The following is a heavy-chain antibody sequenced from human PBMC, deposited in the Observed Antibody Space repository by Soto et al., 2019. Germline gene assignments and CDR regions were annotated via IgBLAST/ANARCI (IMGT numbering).Heavy chain of an antibody. CDR1: GFTFTSSA. CDR2: IVVGSGNT. D-gene: IGHD3-22*01. Sequence: QMQLVQSGPEVKKPGTSVKVSCKASGFTFTSSAVQWVRQARGQRLEWIGWIVVGSGNTNYAQKFQERVTITRDMSTSTAYMELSSLRSEDTAVYYCAAVQLGDSSGYYFGADIWGQGTMVTVSS. V-gene: IGHV1-58*01. CDR3: AAVQLGDSSGYYFGADI. J-gene: IGHJ3*02.